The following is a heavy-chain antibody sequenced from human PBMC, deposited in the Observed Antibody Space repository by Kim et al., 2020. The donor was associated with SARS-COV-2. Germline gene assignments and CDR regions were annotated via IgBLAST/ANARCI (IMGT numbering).Heavy chain of an antibody. Sequence: SETLSLTCTVSGGSISNYYWSWIRQPPGKGLEWIGYIYYSGNTNYNPSLQSRVTISVDTSRNQFSLRLTSVTAADTAVYYCARVRRIATSGPDFYSFDFWGQGTLVTVSS. CDR3: ARVRRIATSGPDFYSFDF. D-gene: IGHD6-13*01. J-gene: IGHJ4*02. V-gene: IGHV4-59*13. CDR2: IYYSGNT. CDR1: GGSISNYY.